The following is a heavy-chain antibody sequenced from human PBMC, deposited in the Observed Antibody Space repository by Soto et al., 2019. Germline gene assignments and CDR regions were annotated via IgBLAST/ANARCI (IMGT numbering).Heavy chain of an antibody. CDR1: VYTFTSYG. Sequence: SVKVSCKASVYTFTSYGISWVRQAPGQGLEWMGWISAYNGNTNYAQKLQGSVTMTTDTSTSTAYMELRSLRSDDTAVYYCARVLRYFDWSSVGGYFDYWGQGTLVTASS. V-gene: IGHV1-18*01. CDR2: ISAYNGNT. J-gene: IGHJ4*02. D-gene: IGHD3-9*01. CDR3: ARVLRYFDWSSVGGYFDY.